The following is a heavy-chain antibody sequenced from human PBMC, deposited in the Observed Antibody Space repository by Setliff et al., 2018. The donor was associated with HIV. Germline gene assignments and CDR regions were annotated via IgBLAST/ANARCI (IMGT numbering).Heavy chain of an antibody. V-gene: IGHV3-48*01. Sequence: GGSLRLSCVASSGFAFSDNPMNWVRQAPGKGLEWISHIRGKSDIIKYAESVMGRFTISRDNAKNSLYLEMNSLRAEDTAIYYCARDYNYIFDSWGQGVLVPSPQ. CDR2: IRGKSDII. D-gene: IGHD3-22*01. J-gene: IGHJ4*02. CDR1: GFAFSDNP. CDR3: ARDYNYIFDS.